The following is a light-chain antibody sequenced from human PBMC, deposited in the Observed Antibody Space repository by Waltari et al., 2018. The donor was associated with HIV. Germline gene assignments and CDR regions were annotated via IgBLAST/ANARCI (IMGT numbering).Light chain of an antibody. CDR3: QQYNTSPWT. CDR2: KAS. J-gene: IGKJ1*01. Sequence: DIQMTQSPSTLSASLGDRVTITCRASQSISSWLAWYQQKPGKAPNLLIYKASSLESGVPSRFSDSGSGTEFTLTISSLQPDDFATYYCQQYNTSPWTFGQGTKVEVK. CDR1: QSISSW. V-gene: IGKV1-5*03.